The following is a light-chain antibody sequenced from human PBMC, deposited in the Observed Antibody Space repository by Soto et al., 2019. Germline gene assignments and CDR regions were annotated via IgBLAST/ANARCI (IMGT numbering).Light chain of an antibody. CDR1: SSDVGGYNY. CDR2: EVS. J-gene: IGLJ3*02. V-gene: IGLV2-14*01. Sequence: QSALTQPASVSGSPGQSITISCTGTSSDVGGYNYVSWYQKHPGKAPKLMIYEVSNRPSGVSNRFSGSKSGNTASLTISGLQAEDEADYYCSSYTSSSTLAVFGGGTKLTVL. CDR3: SSYTSSSTLAV.